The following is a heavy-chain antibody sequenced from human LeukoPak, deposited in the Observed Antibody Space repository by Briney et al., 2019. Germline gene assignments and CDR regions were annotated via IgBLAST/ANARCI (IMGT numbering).Heavy chain of an antibody. V-gene: IGHV5-51*01. J-gene: IGHJ4*02. CDR2: VYPGDSHT. D-gene: IGHD6-13*01. CDR1: GYSFSSYW. CDR3: ARGYSSSWPHDLPGY. Sequence: GESLKISCQGSGYSFSSYWINWVRQMPGKGLEWVGIVYPGDSHTRYNPSFQGQVTISADKSISTAYLQWSSLKASDTAMYYCARGYSSSWPHDLPGYWGQGTLVTVSS.